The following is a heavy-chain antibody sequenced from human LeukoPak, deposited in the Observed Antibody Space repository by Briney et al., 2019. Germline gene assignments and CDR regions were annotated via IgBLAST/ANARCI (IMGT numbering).Heavy chain of an antibody. J-gene: IGHJ3*02. Sequence: ASVKVSCKASGGTFSSYAISWVRQAPGQGLEWMGRIIPILGIANYAQKFQGRVTITADKSTSTAYMELSSLRSEDTAVYYCARCPLHGPGSCAFDIWGQGTMVTVSS. CDR1: GGTFSSYA. D-gene: IGHD3-10*01. CDR2: IIPILGIA. CDR3: ARCPLHGPGSCAFDI. V-gene: IGHV1-69*04.